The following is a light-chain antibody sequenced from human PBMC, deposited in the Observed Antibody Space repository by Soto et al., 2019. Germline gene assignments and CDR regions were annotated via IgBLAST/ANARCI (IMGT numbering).Light chain of an antibody. CDR2: AAS. V-gene: IGKV1-39*01. J-gene: IGKJ3*01. CDR3: QQSYSTPRIT. CDR1: QSISSY. Sequence: DIQMTQSPSSLSASVGDRVTITCRASQSISSYLNWYQQKPGKAPMLLIYAASSLQSGVPSRFSGSGSGTDFTLTISSLQPEDFATYYYQQSYSTPRITFGPGTKVDIK.